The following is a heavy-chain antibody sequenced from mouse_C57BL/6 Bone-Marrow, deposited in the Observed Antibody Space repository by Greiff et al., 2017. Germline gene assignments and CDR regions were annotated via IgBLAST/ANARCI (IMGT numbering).Heavy chain of an antibody. D-gene: IGHD2-4*01. V-gene: IGHV1-81*01. Sequence: VQLQESGAELARPGASVKLSCKASGYTFTSYGISWVKQRTGQGLEWIGEIYPRSGNTYYNEKFKGKATLTADKSSSTAYMALRSLTSEDSAVYFCARDDYDWFAYWGQGTLVTVSA. CDR3: ARDDYDWFAY. CDR1: GYTFTSYG. J-gene: IGHJ3*01. CDR2: IYPRSGNT.